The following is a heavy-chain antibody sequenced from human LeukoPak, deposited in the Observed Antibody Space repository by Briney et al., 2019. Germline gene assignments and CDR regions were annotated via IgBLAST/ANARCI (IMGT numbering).Heavy chain of an antibody. D-gene: IGHD3-3*01. J-gene: IGHJ4*02. CDR3: AKDREYDFWSGYLLGY. CDR1: GFTFSSYA. CDR2: ISGSGGST. Sequence: HLGGSLRLSCAASGFTFSSYAMSWVRQAPGKGLEWVSAISGSGGSTYYADSVKGRFTISRDNSKNTLYLQMNSLRAEDTAVYYCAKDREYDFWSGYLLGYWGQGTLVTVSS. V-gene: IGHV3-23*01.